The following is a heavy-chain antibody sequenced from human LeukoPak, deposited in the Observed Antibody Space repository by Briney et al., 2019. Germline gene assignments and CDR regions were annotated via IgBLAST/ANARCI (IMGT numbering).Heavy chain of an antibody. D-gene: IGHD6-13*01. CDR3: ARVYSSSWYYFDY. J-gene: IGHJ4*02. CDR1: GGSNSSYY. CDR2: IYYSGST. V-gene: IGHV4-59*01. Sequence: SETLSLTCTVSGGSNSSYYWSWIRQPPGKGLEWIGYIYYSGSTNYNPSLKSRVTISVDTSKNQFSLKLSSVTAADTAVYYCARVYSSSWYYFDYWGQGTLVTVSS.